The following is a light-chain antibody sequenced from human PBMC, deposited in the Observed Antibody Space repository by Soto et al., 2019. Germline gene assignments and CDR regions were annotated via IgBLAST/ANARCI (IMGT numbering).Light chain of an antibody. CDR3: QQSYSTTWT. J-gene: IGKJ1*01. Sequence: DIQMTQSPSTVSAYVGARVTITCRASQSISNWLAWYQQKPGKAPKLLIYAASSLQSGVPSRFSGSGSETDFTLTISSLQPEHFATYSCQQSYSTTWTFGQGTRWIS. CDR1: QSISNW. V-gene: IGKV1-39*01. CDR2: AAS.